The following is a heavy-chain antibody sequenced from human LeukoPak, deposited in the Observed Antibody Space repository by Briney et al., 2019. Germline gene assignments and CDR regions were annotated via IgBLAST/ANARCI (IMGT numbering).Heavy chain of an antibody. CDR2: IDWDDDK. D-gene: IGHD5-12*01. CDR1: GFSLSTSGMW. CDR3: ARGRGYSGHDAFDI. J-gene: IGHJ3*02. Sequence: SGPTLVNPTQTLTLTCTFSGFSLSTSGMWVSWIRQPPGKALEWLARIDWDDDKYYSTSLKTRLTISKDTSKNQVVLTMTNMDPVDTATYYCARGRGYSGHDAFDIWGQGTMVTVSS. V-gene: IGHV2-70*11.